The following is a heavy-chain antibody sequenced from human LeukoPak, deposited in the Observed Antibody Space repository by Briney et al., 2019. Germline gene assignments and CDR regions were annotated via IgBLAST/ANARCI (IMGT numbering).Heavy chain of an antibody. CDR1: GFSFDDNA. D-gene: IGHD3-16*01. J-gene: IGHJ1*01. CDR3: AKDNQRGGFQH. CDR2: ISWDVATT. Sequence: GGSLRLSCAASGFSFDDNAMYGARQAPGKGLEWVSLISWDVATTYYAYSVKGRFNISRDNSKRSLYLQMNSPRSEDSALYYCAKDNQRGGFQHWGQGTLVTVSS. V-gene: IGHV3-43*02.